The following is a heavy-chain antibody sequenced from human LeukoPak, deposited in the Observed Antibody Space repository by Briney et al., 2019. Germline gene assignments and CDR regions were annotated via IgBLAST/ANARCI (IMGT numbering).Heavy chain of an antibody. V-gene: IGHV4-39*01. CDR1: GGSINNSTYY. CDR2: FYYTGRT. Sequence: SETLSLTCIVSGGSINNSTYYWDWIRQPPGKGLEWIGSFYYTGRTNIKPSLKTRVTISVDSSKNQLSLQLSSVTAADTGVYYCARRRRMVPALDCWGQGTLVTVS. CDR3: ARRRRMVPALDC. D-gene: IGHD2-15*01. J-gene: IGHJ4*02.